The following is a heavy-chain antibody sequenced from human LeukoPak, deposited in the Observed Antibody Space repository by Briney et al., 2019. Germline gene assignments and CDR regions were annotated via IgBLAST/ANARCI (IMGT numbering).Heavy chain of an antibody. CDR1: GGSISGYS. Sequence: SETLSLTCTVSGGSISGYSWSWIRQPAGKGLEWIGRLYGSASIKYNPSLRSRLSLSGDTSKNQFSLKLSSVTAADTAVYYCAREARLASAAGLDVWGQGTMVTVS. D-gene: IGHD5-12*01. J-gene: IGHJ6*02. CDR3: AREARLASAAGLDV. V-gene: IGHV4-4*07. CDR2: LYGSASI.